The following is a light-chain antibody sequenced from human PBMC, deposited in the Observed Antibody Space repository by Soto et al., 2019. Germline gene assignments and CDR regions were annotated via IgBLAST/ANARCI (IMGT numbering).Light chain of an antibody. CDR3: QTWGTGIWV. CDR2: LNSDGSH. V-gene: IGLV4-69*02. CDR1: SGHNSYA. Sequence: QLVLTQSPSASASLGASVKLTCTLSSGHNSYAIAWHQQQPEKGPRYLMKLNSDGSHSKGDGIPDRFSGSSSGAERHLTISSLQSEDEADYYCQTWGTGIWVFGGGTKLTVL. J-gene: IGLJ3*02.